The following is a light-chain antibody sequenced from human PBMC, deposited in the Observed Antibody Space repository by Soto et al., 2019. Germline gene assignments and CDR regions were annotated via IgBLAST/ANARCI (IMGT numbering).Light chain of an antibody. V-gene: IGKV3-15*01. CDR2: DAS. Sequence: EIVMTQSPATLSVPPGERVTLSCKASQSVNSNLAWYQQKPGRGPRLLIYDASSRATGIPARFSGSGSGTEFTLTISSLQSEDFAVYYCQQYNNWLMWTFGQGTKVEVK. CDR3: QQYNNWLMWT. J-gene: IGKJ1*01. CDR1: QSVNSN.